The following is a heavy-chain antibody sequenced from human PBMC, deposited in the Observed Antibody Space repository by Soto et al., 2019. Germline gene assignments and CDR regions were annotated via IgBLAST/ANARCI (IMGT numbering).Heavy chain of an antibody. CDR2: IWYDGSNK. CDR3: ARAGLDIVVVPAAHTPTHYYYYGMDV. Sequence: GGSLRLSCAASGFTFSSYGMHWVRQAPGKGLEWVAVIWYDGSNKYYADSVKGRFTISRDNSKNTLYLQMNSLRAEDTAVYYCARAGLDIVVVPAAHTPTHYYYYGMDVWGQGTTVTVSS. CDR1: GFTFSSYG. J-gene: IGHJ6*02. D-gene: IGHD2-2*03. V-gene: IGHV3-33*01.